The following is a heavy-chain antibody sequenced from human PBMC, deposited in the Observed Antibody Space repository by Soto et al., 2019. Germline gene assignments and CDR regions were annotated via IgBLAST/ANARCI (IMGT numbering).Heavy chain of an antibody. J-gene: IGHJ6*02. Sequence: HPGGSLRLSCAASGFTFSSYSMNWVRQAPGKGLEWVSYISSSSSTIYYADSVKGRFTISRDNAKNSLYLQMNSLRDEDTAVYYCAGIESSYYDFWSGYYPRVSHLTYYYGMDVWGQGTTVTVSS. CDR3: AGIESSYYDFWSGYYPRVSHLTYYYGMDV. CDR1: GFTFSSYS. V-gene: IGHV3-48*02. D-gene: IGHD3-3*01. CDR2: ISSSSSTI.